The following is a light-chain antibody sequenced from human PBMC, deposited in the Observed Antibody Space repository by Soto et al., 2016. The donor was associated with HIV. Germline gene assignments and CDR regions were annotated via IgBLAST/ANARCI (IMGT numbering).Light chain of an antibody. J-gene: IGKJ2*01. CDR2: EVS. Sequence: IVMTQTPVSLSVTPGQPASISCKSSQSLLHSNGNSYLYWYLQRSGQSPKLLISEVSSRFSGVPDGFIGSGSGTNFTLKISRVEAEDVGVYYCMQRIEFPWTFGQGTKLEIK. CDR3: MQRIEFPWT. CDR1: QSLLHSNGNSY. V-gene: IGKV2-29*03.